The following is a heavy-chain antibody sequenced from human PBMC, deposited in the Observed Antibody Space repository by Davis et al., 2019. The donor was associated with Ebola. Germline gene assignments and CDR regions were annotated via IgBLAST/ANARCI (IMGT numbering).Heavy chain of an antibody. CDR3: ARYLAATATGGFDP. J-gene: IGHJ5*02. CDR2: MNPNSGNT. Sequence: ASVKVSCKASGYTFTSYDINWVRQATGQGLEWMGWMNPNSGNTGYAQKFQGRVTMTRNTSISTAYMELSSLRSEDTAVYYCARYLAATATGGFDPWGQGTLVTVSS. D-gene: IGHD2-15*01. CDR1: GYTFTSYD. V-gene: IGHV1-8*01.